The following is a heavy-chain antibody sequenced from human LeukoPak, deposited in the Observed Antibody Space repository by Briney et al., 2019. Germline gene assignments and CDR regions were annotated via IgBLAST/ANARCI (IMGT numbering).Heavy chain of an antibody. CDR3: ARGPGPKRLRFLEWLPNDDY. J-gene: IGHJ4*02. D-gene: IGHD3-3*01. CDR1: GGSISSSSCY. Sequence: PSETLSLTCIVSGGSISSSSCYWAWIRQPPGKGLEWMGSIYDSGSTYFNPSLKSRVTISVDTSRNQFSLNLSSVTAADTAVYFCARGPGPKRLRFLEWLPNDDYWGQGTLVTVSS. CDR2: IYDSGST. V-gene: IGHV4-39*01.